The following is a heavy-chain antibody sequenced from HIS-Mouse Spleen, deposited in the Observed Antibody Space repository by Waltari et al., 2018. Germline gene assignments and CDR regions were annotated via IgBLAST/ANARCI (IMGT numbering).Heavy chain of an antibody. Sequence: QVQLVESGGGVVQPGRSLRLSCAASGFTFSSYGMHWVRQAPGQGLEWVAVIWYDGSNKYYADSVKGRFTISRDNSKNTLYLQMNSLRAEDTAVYYCARVTLAGGFDPWGQGTLVTVSS. D-gene: IGHD3-16*01. CDR1: GFTFSSYG. CDR2: IWYDGSNK. J-gene: IGHJ5*02. V-gene: IGHV3-33*01. CDR3: ARVTLAGGFDP.